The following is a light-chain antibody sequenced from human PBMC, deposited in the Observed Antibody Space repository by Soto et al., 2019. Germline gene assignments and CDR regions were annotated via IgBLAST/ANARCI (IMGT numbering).Light chain of an antibody. Sequence: EIVLTQSPATLSLSPGERATLSCRASQSVSSYLAWYQQKPGQAPRLLIYDASNRATGIPARFSGSGFGTDFTLTISSLEPEDFAVYYCQQRSNLPPTFGPGTKVDIK. J-gene: IGKJ3*01. CDR3: QQRSNLPPT. CDR1: QSVSSY. CDR2: DAS. V-gene: IGKV3-11*01.